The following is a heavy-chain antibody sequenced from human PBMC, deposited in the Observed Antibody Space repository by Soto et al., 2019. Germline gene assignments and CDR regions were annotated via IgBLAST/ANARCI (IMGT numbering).Heavy chain of an antibody. CDR1: GGSFSGYY. V-gene: IGHV4-34*01. CDR2: INHSGST. D-gene: IGHD3-22*01. J-gene: IGHJ4*02. Sequence: ASETLSLTCAVYGGSFSGYYWSWIRQPPGKGLEWIGEINHSGSTNYNPSLKSRVTISVDTSKNQFSLKLSSVTAADTAVYYCARVPSYYYDSSGYRQYYFDYWGQGTLVTVSS. CDR3: ARVPSYYYDSSGYRQYYFDY.